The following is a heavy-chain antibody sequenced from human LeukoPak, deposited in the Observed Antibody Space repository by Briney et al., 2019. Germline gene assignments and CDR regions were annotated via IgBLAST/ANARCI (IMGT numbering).Heavy chain of an antibody. Sequence: GGSLRLSCSGTGFNFSGYAMHWVRQAPGKGLEWVAYIKQDGSAKDYVDSVKGRFTISRDNSKNSLYLQMNSLRAEDTAVYYCARGGWSLDYWGQGTLVTVSS. CDR2: IKQDGSAK. D-gene: IGHD6-19*01. CDR1: GFNFSGYA. V-gene: IGHV3-7*04. J-gene: IGHJ4*02. CDR3: ARGGWSLDY.